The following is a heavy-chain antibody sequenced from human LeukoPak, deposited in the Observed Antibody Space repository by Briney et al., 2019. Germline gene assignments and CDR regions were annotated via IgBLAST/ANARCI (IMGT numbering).Heavy chain of an antibody. CDR3: ARHEAKSGKFDY. CDR2: IYYSGST. D-gene: IGHD3-10*01. CDR1: GGSISSYY. J-gene: IGHJ4*02. Sequence: SETLSLTCTVSGGSISSYYWSWIRPPPGKGLEWIGYIYYSGSTNYNPSLKSRVTISVDTSKNQFSLKLSSVTAADTAVYYCARHEAKSGKFDYWGQGTLVTVSS. V-gene: IGHV4-59*08.